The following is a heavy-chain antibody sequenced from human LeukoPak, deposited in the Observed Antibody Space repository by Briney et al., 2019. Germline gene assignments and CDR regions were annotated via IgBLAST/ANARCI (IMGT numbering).Heavy chain of an antibody. CDR3: ARHAYYSDSSGYYYDSSGYYYYFDY. D-gene: IGHD3-22*01. CDR2: IYHSGST. V-gene: IGHV4-4*02. Sequence: SETLSLTCAVSGGSTSSSNWWSWVRQPPGKGLEWIGEIYHSGSTYYNPSLKSQVTISVDTSKNQFSLRLSSVTAADTAVYYCARHAYYSDSSGYYYDSSGYYYYFDYWGQGTLVTVSS. CDR1: GGSTSSSNW. J-gene: IGHJ4*02.